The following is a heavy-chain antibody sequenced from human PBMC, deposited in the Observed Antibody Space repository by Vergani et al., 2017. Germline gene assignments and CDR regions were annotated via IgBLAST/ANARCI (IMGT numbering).Heavy chain of an antibody. D-gene: IGHD2-21*02. CDR2: IKSKNDGGTT. J-gene: IGHJ6*02. CDR3: TTPTAGGMDV. CDR1: GFTFSNAW. V-gene: IGHV3-15*01. Sequence: EVQLVESGGGLVKPGGSLRLSCAASGFTFSNAWMSWVRQAPGKGLEWVGRIKSKNDGGTTDYAAPVKGRFTISRDDSKNTLYLQMNSLKTEDTAVYYCTTPTAGGMDVWGQGTTVTVSS.